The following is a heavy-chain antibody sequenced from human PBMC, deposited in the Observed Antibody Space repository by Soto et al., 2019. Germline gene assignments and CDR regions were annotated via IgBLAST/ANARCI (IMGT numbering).Heavy chain of an antibody. J-gene: IGHJ5*02. CDR2: TRHKKDNT. Sequence: XSVKVSWKASGYAFTSYGSSLVRHSPGQGLEWLGATRHKKDNTNKPQNPQGRAPMPPATPTSTAYMELRSLRSDDTPLYYCARVEPRRWFGELLYNWFDPWGQGTLVTVSS. CDR1: GYAFTSYG. V-gene: IGHV1-18*01. CDR3: ARVEPRRWFGELLYNWFDP. D-gene: IGHD3-10*01.